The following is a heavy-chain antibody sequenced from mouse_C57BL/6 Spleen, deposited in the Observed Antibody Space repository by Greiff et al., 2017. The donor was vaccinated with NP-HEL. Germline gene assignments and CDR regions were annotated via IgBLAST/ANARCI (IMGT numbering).Heavy chain of an antibody. J-gene: IGHJ1*03. D-gene: IGHD2-10*02. CDR3: TPGGSIWYFDV. Sequence: EVQLQQSGAELVRPGASVKLSCTASGFNIKDDYMHWVKQRPEQGLEWIGWIDPENGDTEYASKFQGKATITADTSSNTAYLQLSSLTSEDTAVYYCTPGGSIWYFDVWGTGTTVTVSS. CDR2: IDPENGDT. V-gene: IGHV14-4*01. CDR1: GFNIKDDY.